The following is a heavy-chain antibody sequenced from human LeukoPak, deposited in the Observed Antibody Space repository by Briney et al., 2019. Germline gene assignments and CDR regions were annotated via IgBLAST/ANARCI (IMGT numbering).Heavy chain of an antibody. D-gene: IGHD2-2*02. CDR1: GGSISSYY. J-gene: IGHJ6*02. CDR3: ARDSSAYCSSTSCYTGYYYGMDV. V-gene: IGHV4-4*07. CDR2: IYTSGST. Sequence: SETLPLTCTVSGGSISSYYWSWIRQPAGKGLEWIGRIYTSGSTNYNPSLKSRVTMSVDTSKNQFSLKLSSVTAADTAVYYCARDSSAYCSSTSCYTGYYYGMDVWGQGTTVTVSS.